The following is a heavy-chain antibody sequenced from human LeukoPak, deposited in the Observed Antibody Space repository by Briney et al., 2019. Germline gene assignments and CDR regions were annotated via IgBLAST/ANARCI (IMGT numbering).Heavy chain of an antibody. CDR2: TYSNGRT. CDR1: GFTVSSNY. J-gene: IGHJ6*03. D-gene: IGHD3-10*01. V-gene: IGHV3-53*01. Sequence: GGSLRLSCAASGFTVSSNYMSWVRQAPGKGLEWVSVTYSNGRTYYADTVKGRFTISRDISKNTLYLQMNSLRAGDTGVYYCARVLSGRGSLYDYYYYMDVWGKGTTVTISS. CDR3: ARVLSGRGSLYDYYYYMDV.